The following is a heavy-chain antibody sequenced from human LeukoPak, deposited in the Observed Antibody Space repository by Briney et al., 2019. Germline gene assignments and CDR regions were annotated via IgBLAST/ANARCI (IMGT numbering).Heavy chain of an antibody. CDR1: GFTFSSYA. J-gene: IGHJ5*02. D-gene: IGHD3-3*01. CDR3: ARGHYDFWSGYSLAL. CDR2: ISGSGGST. Sequence: GGSLRLSCAASGFTFSSYAMSWVRQAPGKGLEWVSAISGSGGSTYYADSVKGRFTISRDNAKNTLYLQMNSLRAEDTAVYYCARGHYDFWSGYSLALWGQGTLVTVSS. V-gene: IGHV3-23*01.